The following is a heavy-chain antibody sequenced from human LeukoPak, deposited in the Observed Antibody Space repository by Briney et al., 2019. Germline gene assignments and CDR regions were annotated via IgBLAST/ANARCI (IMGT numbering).Heavy chain of an antibody. CDR3: ARDTVAAAGSYYYYYYMDV. Sequence: GSSVKVSCKASGGTFSSYAISWVRQAPGQGLEWMGRIIPILGIANYAQKFQGRVTITADKSTSTAYMELSSLRSEDTAVYYCARDTVAAAGSYYYYYYMDVWGKGTTVTVSS. CDR1: GGTFSSYA. CDR2: IIPILGIA. V-gene: IGHV1-69*04. D-gene: IGHD6-13*01. J-gene: IGHJ6*03.